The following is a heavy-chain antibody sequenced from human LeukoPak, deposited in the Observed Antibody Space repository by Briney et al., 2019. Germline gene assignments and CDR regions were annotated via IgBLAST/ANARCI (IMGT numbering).Heavy chain of an antibody. CDR2: INHSGST. J-gene: IGHJ4*02. V-gene: IGHV4-34*01. CDR1: GGSFSGYY. Sequence: KTSETLSLTCAVYGGSFSGYYWSWIRQPPGKGLEWIGEINHSGSTNYNPSLKSRVTISVNTSKNQFSLKLSSVTAADTAVYYCEGSGWHFDEVYWGQGTLVTVSS. CDR3: EGSGWHFDEVY. D-gene: IGHD6-19*01.